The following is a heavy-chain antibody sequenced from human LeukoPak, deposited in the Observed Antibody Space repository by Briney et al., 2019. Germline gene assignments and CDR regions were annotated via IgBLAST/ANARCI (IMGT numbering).Heavy chain of an antibody. Sequence: ASVKVSCKTSGYTFTSYDINWVRQATGQGLEWMGWMNPNSGNTGYAQKFQGRVTITRNTSISTAYMELSSLRSEDTAVYYCARDWDPGTMVRGVYNWFDPWGQGTLVTVSS. CDR1: GYTFTSYD. CDR2: MNPNSGNT. CDR3: ARDWDPGTMVRGVYNWFDP. J-gene: IGHJ5*02. V-gene: IGHV1-8*03. D-gene: IGHD3-10*01.